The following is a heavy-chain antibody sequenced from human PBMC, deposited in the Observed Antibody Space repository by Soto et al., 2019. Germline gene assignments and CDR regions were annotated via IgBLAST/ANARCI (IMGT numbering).Heavy chain of an antibody. CDR3: AKESGGIGGSFDY. V-gene: IGHV3-23*01. D-gene: IGHD2-15*01. J-gene: IGHJ4*02. CDR1: GFTFSSYA. CDR2: ISGSGGNT. Sequence: EVQLLESGGGLVQPGGSLRLSCAASGFTFSSYAMSWVRQARGKGLEWVSAISGSGGNTYYADSVKGRVTISRDNSKNTLYLQMKSLRAEDTAVYYCAKESGGIGGSFDYWGQGTLVTVSS.